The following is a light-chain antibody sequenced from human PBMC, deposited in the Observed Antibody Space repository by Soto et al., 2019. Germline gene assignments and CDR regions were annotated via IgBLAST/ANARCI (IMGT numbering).Light chain of an antibody. CDR2: KND. CDR1: SSNIGRNF. CDR3: ATWDASLSGWV. Sequence: QSVVSQPPSASGTPGHRVTVSCSGRSSNIGRNFVYWYQQFPGTAPKLLIFKNDQRPSGVPDRFSGSKSGTSASLAISGLRSEDEADYYCATWDASLSGWVFGGGTTLTVL. V-gene: IGLV1-47*01. J-gene: IGLJ3*02.